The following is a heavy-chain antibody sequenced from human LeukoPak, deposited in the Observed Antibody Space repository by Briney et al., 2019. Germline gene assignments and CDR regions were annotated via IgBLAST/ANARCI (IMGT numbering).Heavy chain of an antibody. D-gene: IGHD2-15*01. J-gene: IGHJ4*02. V-gene: IGHV3-30*02. Sequence: GGSLRLSCAAFGFTFSSYGMHWVRATPGKGREWVAFIRHDGSYQQYADSVKGRYTVSRDNSKDMVYLQMNSLRAEDTAVYYCAKNQDGSDYARDFDFWGQGTLVTVSS. CDR2: IRHDGSYQ. CDR1: GFTFSSYG. CDR3: AKNQDGSDYARDFDF.